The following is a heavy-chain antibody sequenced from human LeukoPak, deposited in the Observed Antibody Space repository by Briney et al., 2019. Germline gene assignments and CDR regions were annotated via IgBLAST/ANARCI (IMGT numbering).Heavy chain of an antibody. CDR3: ARAYSSGWYDY. J-gene: IGHJ4*02. CDR2: IYPGDSDT. Sequence: GESLKISCKGSGYSFTSYYIGWVRQMPGKGLEWMGIIYPGDSDTTYSPSFQGQFTISADKSISTAYLRCSSLKASDTAIYYCARAYSSGWYDYWGQGTLVTVSS. CDR1: GYSFTSYY. D-gene: IGHD6-19*01. V-gene: IGHV5-51*01.